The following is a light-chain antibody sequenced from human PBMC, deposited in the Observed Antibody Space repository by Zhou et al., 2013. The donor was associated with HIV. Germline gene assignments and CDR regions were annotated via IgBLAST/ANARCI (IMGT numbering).Light chain of an antibody. J-gene: IGKJ1*01. CDR2: TAS. CDR1: QGISNY. V-gene: IGKV1-27*01. Sequence: DIQMTQSPSSLSASVGDRVTITCRASQGISNYLAWYQQIPGRAPKLLIYTASILQSGVPSRFSGMGSGTDFTLTISSLQPEDVATYYCQKYNSAPRTFGQGTKVEIK. CDR3: QKYNSAPRT.